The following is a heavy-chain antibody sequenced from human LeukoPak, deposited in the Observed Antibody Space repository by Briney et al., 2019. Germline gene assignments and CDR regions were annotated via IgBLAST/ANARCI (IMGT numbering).Heavy chain of an antibody. D-gene: IGHD1-26*01. CDR2: IYYSGST. J-gene: IGHJ4*02. V-gene: IGHV4-30-4*08. CDR3: ARHMGAGGVY. Sequence: NSSETLSLTCTVSGGSIRSGDYYWSWIRQPPGKGLEWIGYIYYSGSTYYNPSLKSRVTISVDTSKNQFSLKLSSVTAADTAVYYCARHMGAGGVYWGQGTLVTVSS. CDR1: GGSIRSGDYY.